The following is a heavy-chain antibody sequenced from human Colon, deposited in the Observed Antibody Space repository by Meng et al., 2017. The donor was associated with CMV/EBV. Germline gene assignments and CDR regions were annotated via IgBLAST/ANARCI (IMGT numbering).Heavy chain of an antibody. J-gene: IGHJ6*02. V-gene: IGHV3-23*01. D-gene: IGHD3-9*01. Sequence: SCGASGISFGNYAINWVRQAPGKGLEWVSTLSSGGTTAYYADPVKGRFTISRDDSDNSVSLQLNSLTAEDTAIYYCTTVRDFPRATRFPMDVWGQGTWVTVSS. CDR2: LSSGGTTA. CDR1: GISFGNYA. CDR3: TTVRDFPRATRFPMDV.